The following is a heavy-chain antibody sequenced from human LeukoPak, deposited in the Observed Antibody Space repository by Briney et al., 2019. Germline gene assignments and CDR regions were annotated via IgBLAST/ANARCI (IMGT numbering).Heavy chain of an antibody. Sequence: GGSLRLSCAASGFSFSVYWMHWVRQAPGKGPVWVSRIKTDGSIADYADSVKGRFTISRDNSKNTLYLQMNSLRAEDTAIYYCAKNGERGAYCSGGSCYPYYYYYMDVWGKGTTVTISS. CDR2: IKTDGSIA. CDR1: GFSFSVYW. V-gene: IGHV3-74*01. J-gene: IGHJ6*03. CDR3: AKNGERGAYCSGGSCYPYYYYYMDV. D-gene: IGHD2-15*01.